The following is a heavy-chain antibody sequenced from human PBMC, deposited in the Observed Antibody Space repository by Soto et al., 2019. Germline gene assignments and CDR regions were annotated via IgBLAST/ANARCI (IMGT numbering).Heavy chain of an antibody. Sequence: QVQLVQSGAEVKKPGSSVKVSCKASGGTFSSYAISWVRQAPGQGLEWMGGIIPIFGTANYAQKFQGRVTITADESTSXAYMELSSLRSEDTAVYYCARDRCSGGSCYGYFQHWGQGTLVTVSS. D-gene: IGHD2-15*01. CDR2: IIPIFGTA. CDR1: GGTFSSYA. CDR3: ARDRCSGGSCYGYFQH. J-gene: IGHJ1*01. V-gene: IGHV1-69*12.